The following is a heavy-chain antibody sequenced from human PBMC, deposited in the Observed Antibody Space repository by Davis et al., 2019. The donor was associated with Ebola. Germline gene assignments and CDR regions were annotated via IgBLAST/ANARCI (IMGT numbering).Heavy chain of an antibody. J-gene: IGHJ4*02. Sequence: PGGSLRLSCAASGFTFSHYNMNWVRQAPGKGLEWVSYISTTTNTIYYADSVKGRFTISRDNAQNSLFLQMSSLRDEDTAVYYCAREYITETYFYMGYWGQGTLVTVSS. CDR1: GFTFSHYN. CDR2: ISTTTNTI. V-gene: IGHV3-48*02. CDR3: AREYITETYFYMGY. D-gene: IGHD2/OR15-2a*01.